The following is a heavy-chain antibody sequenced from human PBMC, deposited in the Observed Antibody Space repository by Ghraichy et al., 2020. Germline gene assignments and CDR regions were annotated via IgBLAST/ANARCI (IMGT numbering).Heavy chain of an antibody. V-gene: IGHV4-59*11. CDR2: IVYSGNS. Sequence: SETLSLTCNVSGASISNHYWNWIRQPPGKGLEWIGFIVYSGNSNYNPSLKSRVTISVDRSRNQFSLDLRSVTAADTAVYYCARFPPPDYGDFEGGGDWGQGNLVTVSS. CDR3: ARFPPPDYGDFEGGGD. CDR1: GASISNHY. J-gene: IGHJ4*02. D-gene: IGHD4-17*01.